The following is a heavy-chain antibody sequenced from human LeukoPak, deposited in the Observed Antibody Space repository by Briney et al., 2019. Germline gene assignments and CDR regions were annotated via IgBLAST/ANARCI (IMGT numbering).Heavy chain of an antibody. D-gene: IGHD4-11*01. Sequence: GGSLRLSCAASGFTVSSNYMSWVRQAPGKGLEWVSVIYSGGSTYYADSVKGRFTISRDNSKNTLYLQMNSLRAEDTAVYYCARDREGTTVTIGACDIWGQGTMVTVSS. CDR1: GFTVSSNY. V-gene: IGHV3-53*01. CDR2: IYSGGST. CDR3: ARDREGTTVTIGACDI. J-gene: IGHJ3*02.